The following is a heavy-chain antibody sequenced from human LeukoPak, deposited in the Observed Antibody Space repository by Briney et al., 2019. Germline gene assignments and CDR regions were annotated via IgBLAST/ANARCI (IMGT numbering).Heavy chain of an antibody. D-gene: IGHD4-17*01. CDR1: GFTFNNYA. CDR3: ARDYADYVGYFFFDY. Sequence: GGSLRLSCAASGFTFNNYAVNWVRQAPGKGLEWVSSISGGGETTYYADSAKGRFTISRDNSQNTLYLQMNGLRAEDTAVYYCARDYADYVGYFFFDYWGQGTLVTVSA. V-gene: IGHV3-23*01. CDR2: ISGGGETT. J-gene: IGHJ4*02.